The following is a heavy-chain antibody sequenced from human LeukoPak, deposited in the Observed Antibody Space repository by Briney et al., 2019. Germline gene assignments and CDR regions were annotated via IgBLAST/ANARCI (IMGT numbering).Heavy chain of an antibody. J-gene: IGHJ4*02. V-gene: IGHV4-59*01. CDR2: IYYSGTT. CDR3: ARTDRDYGSGSFHYFDY. CDR1: VDSISGYY. Sequence: SETLSLTCTVSVDSISGYYRSWIRQPPGKGLEWIAYIYYSGTTNYNPSLKSRVTISADTSKNQFSLKLKSVTAADTAVYYCARTDRDYGSGSFHYFDYWGQGTLVTVSS. D-gene: IGHD3-10*01.